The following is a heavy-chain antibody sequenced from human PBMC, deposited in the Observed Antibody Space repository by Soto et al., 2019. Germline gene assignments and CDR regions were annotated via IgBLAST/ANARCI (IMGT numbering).Heavy chain of an antibody. CDR2: INSDGSST. D-gene: IGHD1-7*01. Sequence: EVQLVASGGGLVPPGGSLRLSCAASGFTFSSYWMHWVRQVPGKGLVWVSRINSDGSSTSYADSVKGRFTISRDNAKNTLYLQMNSLRAEYTAVYYCASSGTTVWYGMDVWGQGTTVTVSS. J-gene: IGHJ6*02. CDR1: GFTFSSYW. CDR3: ASSGTTVWYGMDV. V-gene: IGHV3-74*01.